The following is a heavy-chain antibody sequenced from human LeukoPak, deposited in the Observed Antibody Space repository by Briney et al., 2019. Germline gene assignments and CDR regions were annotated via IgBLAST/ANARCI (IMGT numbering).Heavy chain of an antibody. J-gene: IGHJ5*02. D-gene: IGHD2-15*01. CDR3: ARDRRDVVVVAATKWLDP. CDR1: GGTFSSYT. Sequence: SVKVSCKASGGTFSSYTISWVRQAPGQGLEWMGRIIPILGIANYAQKFQGRVTITADKSTSTAYMELSSLRSEDTAVYYCARDRRDVVVVAATKWLDPWGQGTLVTVSS. CDR2: IIPILGIA. V-gene: IGHV1-69*04.